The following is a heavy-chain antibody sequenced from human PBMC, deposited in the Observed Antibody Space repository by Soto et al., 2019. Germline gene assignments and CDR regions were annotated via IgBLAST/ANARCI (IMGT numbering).Heavy chain of an antibody. D-gene: IGHD5-12*01. Sequence: GGSLRLSCAASGFTFSSYAMSWVRQAPGKGLEWVSAISGSGGSTYYADSVKGRFTVSRDNSKNTLYLQMNSLRAEDTAVYYCAKGRRDGYNSFDYWGQGTLVTVSS. CDR3: AKGRRDGYNSFDY. V-gene: IGHV3-23*01. J-gene: IGHJ4*02. CDR1: GFTFSSYA. CDR2: ISGSGGST.